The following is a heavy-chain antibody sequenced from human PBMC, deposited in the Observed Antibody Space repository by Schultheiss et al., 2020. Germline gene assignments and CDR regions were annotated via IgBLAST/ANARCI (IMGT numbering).Heavy chain of an antibody. CDR1: GYTFTSYG. CDR2: ISAYNGNT. D-gene: IGHD6-19*01. CDR3: ASGDHQAVAAFYFDY. V-gene: IGHV1-18*01. J-gene: IGHJ4*02. Sequence: AAVKVSCKASGYTFTSYGISWVRQAPGQGLEWMGWISAYNGNTNYAQKVQGRVTMTTDTYTNTAYMDLRSLRSEDTAVYYRASGDHQAVAAFYFDYWGQGTLVTVSS.